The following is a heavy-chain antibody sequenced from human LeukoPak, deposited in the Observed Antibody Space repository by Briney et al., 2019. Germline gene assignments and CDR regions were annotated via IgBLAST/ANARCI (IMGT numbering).Heavy chain of an antibody. Sequence: GRSLRLSCAASGFTFDDYAMHWVRQAPGKGLEWVSGISWYSGSIAYADSVKGRFTISRDNAKNSLYLQMNSLRPEDTALYYCAKGNCGADCYPDYWGQGTLVTVSS. CDR3: AKGNCGADCYPDY. J-gene: IGHJ4*02. V-gene: IGHV3-9*01. D-gene: IGHD2-21*02. CDR1: GFTFDDYA. CDR2: ISWYSGSI.